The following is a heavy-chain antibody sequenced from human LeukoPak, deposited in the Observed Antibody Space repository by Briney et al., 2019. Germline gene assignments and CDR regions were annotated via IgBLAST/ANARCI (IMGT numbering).Heavy chain of an antibody. D-gene: IGHD3-3*01. CDR2: ISSSSSYI. Sequence: PGGSLRLSCAASGFTFSSYGMHWVRQAPGKGLEWVSSISSSSSYIYYADSVKGRFAISRDNAKNSLYLQMNSLRAEDTAVYYCARDYLTDFWTDYGMDVWGQGTTVTVSS. J-gene: IGHJ6*02. CDR1: GFTFSSYG. V-gene: IGHV3-21*01. CDR3: ARDYLTDFWTDYGMDV.